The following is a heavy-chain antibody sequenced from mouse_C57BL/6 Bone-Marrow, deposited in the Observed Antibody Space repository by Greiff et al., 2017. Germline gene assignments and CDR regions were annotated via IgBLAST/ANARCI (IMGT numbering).Heavy chain of an antibody. D-gene: IGHD3-1*01. CDR1: GYTFTNYW. V-gene: IGHV1-63*01. CDR3: AREGAFYYAMDY. Sequence: VQLQQSGAELVRPGTSVKMSCKASGYTFTNYWIGWAKQRPGHGLAWIGDIYPGGGYTNYNEKFKGKATLTADTSSRTAYMQFSSLTSEDSAIYYCAREGAFYYAMDYWGQGTSGTVSS. J-gene: IGHJ4*01. CDR2: IYPGGGYT.